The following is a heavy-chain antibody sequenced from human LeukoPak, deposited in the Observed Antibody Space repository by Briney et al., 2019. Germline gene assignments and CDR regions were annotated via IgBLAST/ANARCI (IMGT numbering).Heavy chain of an antibody. CDR3: ARDGVAVGATTLDY. J-gene: IGHJ4*02. CDR1: GFTFSSYS. Sequence: PGGSLRLSCAASGFTFSSYSMNWVRQAPGKGVEWVSSISSSSSYIYYADSVKGRFTISIDNAKNSLYLQMNSLRAEDTAVYYCARDGVAVGATTLDYWGQGTLVTVSS. V-gene: IGHV3-21*01. CDR2: ISSSSSYI. D-gene: IGHD1-26*01.